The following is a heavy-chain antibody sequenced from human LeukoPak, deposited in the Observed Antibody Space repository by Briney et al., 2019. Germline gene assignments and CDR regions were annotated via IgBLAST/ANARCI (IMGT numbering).Heavy chain of an antibody. V-gene: IGHV4-59*12. CDR2: IFDSGST. Sequence: NTSETLSLTCTVSGDSMNSYYWSWIRQPPGKGLELMGYIFDSGSTTYNPSLKSRITISVDTSKNQFALKLSSVTTADTAVYYCARVAGYGSGSYPDYWGQGVLVTVSS. CDR3: ARVAGYGSGSYPDY. J-gene: IGHJ4*02. CDR1: GDSMNSYY. D-gene: IGHD3-10*01.